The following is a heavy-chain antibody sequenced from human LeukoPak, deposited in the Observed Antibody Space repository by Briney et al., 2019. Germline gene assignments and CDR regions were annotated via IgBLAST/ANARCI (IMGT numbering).Heavy chain of an antibody. J-gene: IGHJ4*02. CDR3: GKAAPQQLVPGYYFDY. CDR2: IRYDGSNK. V-gene: IGHV3-30*02. CDR1: RFTFSNSG. Sequence: GGSLRLSCAASRFTFSNSGMHWVRQAPGKGLEWVAVIRYDGSNKYYADSVKGRFTISRDNSKNTLYLQMNSLRAEDTAVYYCGKAAPQQLVPGYYFDYWGQGALVTVSS. D-gene: IGHD6-13*01.